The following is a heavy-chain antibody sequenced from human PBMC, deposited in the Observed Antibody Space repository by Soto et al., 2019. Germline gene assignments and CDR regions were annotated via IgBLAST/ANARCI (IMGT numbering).Heavy chain of an antibody. V-gene: IGHV1-69*12. Sequence: QVQLVQSGAEVKKPGSSVKVSCKASGGTFSSYAICWVRQAPGQGLEWMGGISPIFGTANYAQKFEGKVTITADESTRTAYMELRSLRSEVTAVYYCARVNPNYDSSGYYSWYFDLWGRGTLVTVSS. CDR1: GGTFSSYA. J-gene: IGHJ2*01. D-gene: IGHD3-22*01. CDR2: ISPIFGTA. CDR3: ARVNPNYDSSGYYSWYFDL.